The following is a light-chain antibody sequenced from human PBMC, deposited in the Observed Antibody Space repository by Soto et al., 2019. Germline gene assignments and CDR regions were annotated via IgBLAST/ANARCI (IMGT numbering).Light chain of an antibody. CDR3: QQYLHLPIPT. J-gene: IGKJ3*01. V-gene: IGKV1-33*01. CDR2: DAS. Sequence: DIQMTQSPSSLSASVGDRVTITCQASQDISNSLNWYQQKPGKAPRALIYDASYLEKGVTSKFSGGGSETDFTLHISSLQPEEMAPYYCQQYLHLPIPTLGRETKVDIK. CDR1: QDISNS.